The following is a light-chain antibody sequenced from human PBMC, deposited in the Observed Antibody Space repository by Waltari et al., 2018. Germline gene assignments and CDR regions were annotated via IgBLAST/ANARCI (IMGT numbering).Light chain of an antibody. V-gene: IGKV2-30*02. Sequence: SPVHTDGNPYLHWFQQSPGQSPRRLIYMVSQRDSGVPDRFSGSGSGTYFTLKISRVEAEDVAIYYCMQSTHWPPWTFGQGTKVEIK. CDR1: SPVHTDGNPY. CDR3: MQSTHWPPWT. J-gene: IGKJ1*01. CDR2: MVS.